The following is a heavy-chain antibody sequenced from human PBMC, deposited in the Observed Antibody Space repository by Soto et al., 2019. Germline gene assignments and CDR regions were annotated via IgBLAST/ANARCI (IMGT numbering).Heavy chain of an antibody. J-gene: IGHJ5*02. CDR1: GGTFSSYA. CDR2: IIPIFGTA. D-gene: IGHD1-1*01. CDR3: VLYPNWNLNWFDP. V-gene: IGHV1-69*01. Sequence: QVQLVQSGAEVKKPGSSVKVSCKASGGTFSSYAISWVRQAPGQGLEWMGGIIPIFGTANYAQKFQGRVTITADEATSTAYVELSSLRSEDTAVYYCVLYPNWNLNWFDPWCQGTLVTVSS.